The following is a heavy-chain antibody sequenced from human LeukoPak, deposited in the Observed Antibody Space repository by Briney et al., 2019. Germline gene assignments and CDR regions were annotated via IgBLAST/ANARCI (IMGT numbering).Heavy chain of an antibody. CDR1: GFAFSSYT. D-gene: IGHD1-26*01. V-gene: IGHV3-21*06. Sequence: GGSLRLSCAASGFAFSSYTMNWVRQAPGKGLEWVSSISSSSSYINYADSLKGRFTISRDNAKNSLYLQMNSLRAEDTAVYYCASFVAGATGTYYFDYWGQGTLVTVSS. CDR3: ASFVAGATGTYYFDY. CDR2: ISSSSSYI. J-gene: IGHJ4*02.